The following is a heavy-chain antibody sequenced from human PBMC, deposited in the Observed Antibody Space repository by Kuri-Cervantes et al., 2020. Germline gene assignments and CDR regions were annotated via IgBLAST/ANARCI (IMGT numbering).Heavy chain of an antibody. CDR3: TRGEFHDFWSGLDYYYMDV. Sequence: GESLKISCTASGFTFGDYAMSWVRQAPGKGLEWVGFIRSKAYGGTTEYAASVKGRITISRDDSKSIVYLQMNSLKIEDTGVYYCTRGEFHDFWSGLDYYYMDVWGKGTTVTVSS. D-gene: IGHD3-3*01. CDR2: IRSKAYGGTT. CDR1: GFTFGDYA. J-gene: IGHJ6*03. V-gene: IGHV3-49*04.